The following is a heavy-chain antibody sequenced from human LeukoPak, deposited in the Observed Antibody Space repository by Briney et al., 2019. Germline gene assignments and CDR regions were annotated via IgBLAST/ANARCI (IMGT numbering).Heavy chain of an antibody. CDR3: ARVAAAGFAYDKLDP. D-gene: IGHD6-13*01. J-gene: IGHJ5*02. Sequence: GASVKVSCKASGYTFTSYYMHWVRQAPGQGLEWMGIINPSGASTNYAQKFQGRVNMTRDTSTNTVYMELGSLRSEDTAVYYCARVAAAGFAYDKLDPWGQGTLVTVSS. CDR1: GYTFTSYY. CDR2: INPSGAST. V-gene: IGHV1-46*01.